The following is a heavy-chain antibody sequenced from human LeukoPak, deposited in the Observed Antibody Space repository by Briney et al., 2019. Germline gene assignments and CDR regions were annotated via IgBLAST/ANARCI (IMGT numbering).Heavy chain of an antibody. CDR1: GGSISSYY. Sequence: SETLSLTCTVSGGSISSYYWSLIRQPPGEGLEWIGYIYYSGSTNYNPSLKSRVTISVDTSKNQFSLKLSSVTAADTAVYYCARRDSSGYGADYWGQGTLVTVSS. V-gene: IGHV4-59*01. J-gene: IGHJ4*02. CDR3: ARRDSSGYGADY. CDR2: IYYSGST. D-gene: IGHD3-22*01.